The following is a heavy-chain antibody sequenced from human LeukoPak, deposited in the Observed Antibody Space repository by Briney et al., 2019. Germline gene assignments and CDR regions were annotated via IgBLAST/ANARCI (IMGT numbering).Heavy chain of an antibody. CDR2: ISYDGSYK. J-gene: IGHJ4*02. V-gene: IGHV3-30*18. CDR3: AKDNYYDSSPTFDY. CDR1: GFTFSSYG. D-gene: IGHD3-22*01. Sequence: PGGSLRLSCAASGFTFSSYGMHWVRQAPGKGLEWVAVISYDGSYKYYADSVKGRFTISRDNSKNTLFLQMNSLRAEDTAVYYCAKDNYYDSSPTFDYWGQGTLVTVSS.